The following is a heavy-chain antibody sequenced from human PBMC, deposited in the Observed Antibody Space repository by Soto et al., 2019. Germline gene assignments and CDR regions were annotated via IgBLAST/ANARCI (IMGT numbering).Heavy chain of an antibody. J-gene: IGHJ5*02. Sequence: SVKVPCKDSGGTFSIYAISGVVQSRGQGLEWMGCIIPIFGTANYAQKFQGRVTITADESTSTAYKELSSLRFEDTAFYYCARAIVGPTTTGWLDPWGQGTLVTVSS. CDR3: ARAIVGPTTTGWLDP. V-gene: IGHV1-69*13. D-gene: IGHD1-26*01. CDR1: GGTFSIYA. CDR2: IIPIFGTA.